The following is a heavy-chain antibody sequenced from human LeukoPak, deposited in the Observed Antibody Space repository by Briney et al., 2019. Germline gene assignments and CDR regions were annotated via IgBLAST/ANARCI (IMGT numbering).Heavy chain of an antibody. V-gene: IGHV3-7*01. CDR1: GFTFSSYW. Sequence: PGGSLRLSCAASGFTFSSYWMSWVRQAPGKGREWVANIKQDGSEKYYVDSVKGRFTISRDNAKNSLYLQMNSLRAEDTAVYYCAREDYYDSSGPFYWGQGTLVTVSS. CDR2: IKQDGSEK. J-gene: IGHJ4*02. D-gene: IGHD3-22*01. CDR3: AREDYYDSSGPFY.